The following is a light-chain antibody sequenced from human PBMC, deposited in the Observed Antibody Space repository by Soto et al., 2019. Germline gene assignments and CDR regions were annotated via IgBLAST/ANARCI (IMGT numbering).Light chain of an antibody. J-gene: IGLJ2*01. CDR2: EVS. CDR1: SIDVGGYNY. Sequence: QSVLTQAPSASGSPGQSVAISCTGTSIDVGGYNYVSWYQHHPGKAPKLMMYEVSRRPSGVPGRFAGSKSGNTSSLTVSGLQAEDEADYYCSSYAGSNNVVFGGGTKLTLL. CDR3: SSYAGSNNVV. V-gene: IGLV2-8*01.